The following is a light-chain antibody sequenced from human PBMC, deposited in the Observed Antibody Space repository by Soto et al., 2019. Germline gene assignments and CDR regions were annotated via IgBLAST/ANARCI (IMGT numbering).Light chain of an antibody. CDR3: QQYYSTPRT. V-gene: IGKV4-1*01. CDR1: QSVLYSSNNKNY. J-gene: IGKJ1*01. CDR2: WAS. Sequence: DIVMTQSPDSQAVSLGERATVNCMSSQSVLYSSNNKNYLAWYQQKPGQPPKLLIYWASTRESGVPDRFSGSGSGTDFTLTISSLQAEDVAVYYCQQYYSTPRTFGQGTKVEIK.